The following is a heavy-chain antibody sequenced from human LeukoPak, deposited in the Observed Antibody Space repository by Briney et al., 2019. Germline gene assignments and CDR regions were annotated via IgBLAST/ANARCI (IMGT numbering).Heavy chain of an antibody. Sequence: SDTLSLTCIISDDSISSSTYYWGWICQPPGKGLEWIGSIYYSGSTYYNPSLKSRVTISVDTSKNQFSLKLSSVTAADTAVYYCARGDYYDSSGYQSPSFDYWGQGTLVTVSS. CDR2: IYYSGST. V-gene: IGHV4-39*01. D-gene: IGHD3-22*01. J-gene: IGHJ4*02. CDR1: DDSISSSTYY. CDR3: ARGDYYDSSGYQSPSFDY.